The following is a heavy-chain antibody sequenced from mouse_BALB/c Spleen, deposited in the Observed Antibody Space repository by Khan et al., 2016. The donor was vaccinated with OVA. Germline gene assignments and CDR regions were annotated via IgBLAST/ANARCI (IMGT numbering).Heavy chain of an antibody. CDR3: ARGNYCGYCLDY. CDR1: GYSITSGYA. D-gene: IGHD1-1*01. CDR2: ISYSGVT. Sequence: VQLKESGPGLVKPSQSLSLTCTVTGYSITSGYAWNWIRQFPGNKLEWMGYISYSGVTSYTPSLKSRISITRDTSKNQFFLQLNSVTTEDTATYYGARGNYCGYCLDYWGQGTTLTVSS. J-gene: IGHJ2*01. V-gene: IGHV3-2*02.